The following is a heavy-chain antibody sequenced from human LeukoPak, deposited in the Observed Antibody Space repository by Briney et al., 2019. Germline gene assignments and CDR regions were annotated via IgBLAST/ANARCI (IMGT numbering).Heavy chain of an antibody. V-gene: IGHV4-59*11. CDR2: IYYTGTT. J-gene: IGHJ4*02. Sequence: SETLSLTCSVSGGSISGHYWNWIRQPPGKGLEWIGYIYYTGTTNYNPSLKSRVVISVDTSKNQFSLKLNSVTAADTAVYYCARGRFSSGAFDFWGQGTLVTVSS. D-gene: IGHD6-19*01. CDR1: GGSISGHY. CDR3: ARGRFSSGAFDF.